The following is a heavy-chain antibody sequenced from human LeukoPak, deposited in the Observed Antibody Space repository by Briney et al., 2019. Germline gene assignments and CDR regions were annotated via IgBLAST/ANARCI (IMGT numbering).Heavy chain of an antibody. CDR1: GLTFSSSA. D-gene: IGHD2-2*01. J-gene: IGHJ4*02. CDR3: ATHCSGTTCHRDY. CDR2: IQSDGSYK. V-gene: IGHV3-30*02. Sequence: GGSLRLSCAASGLTFSSSAMHWVRQAPGKGLECVAFIQSDGSYKHYSDSVKGRFTISRDNSKNTLYLEMNSLRVVDTGVYYCATHCSGTTCHRDYWGQGTLVTVSS.